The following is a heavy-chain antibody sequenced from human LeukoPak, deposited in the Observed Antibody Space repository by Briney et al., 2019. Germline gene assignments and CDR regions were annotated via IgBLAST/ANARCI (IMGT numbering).Heavy chain of an antibody. CDR3: ARAKQLEKYYFDY. J-gene: IGHJ4*02. D-gene: IGHD1-1*01. Sequence: SETLSLTCTVSDGSISNYYWSWIRQPAGKGLEWSGHIYTTGSTKYNPSFKSRVTVSVDMSKNQFSLKLSSVTAADTAVYYCARAKQLEKYYFDYWGRGTLVTVSS. V-gene: IGHV4-4*07. CDR2: IYTTGST. CDR1: DGSISNYY.